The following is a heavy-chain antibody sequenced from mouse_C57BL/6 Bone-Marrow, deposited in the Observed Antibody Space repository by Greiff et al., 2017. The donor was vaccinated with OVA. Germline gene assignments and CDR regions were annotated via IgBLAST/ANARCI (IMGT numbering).Heavy chain of an antibody. V-gene: IGHV1-9*01. CDR1: GYTFTGYW. J-gene: IGHJ3*01. Sequence: QVQLKESGAELMKPGASVKLSCKATGYTFTGYWIEWVKQRPGHGLEWIGEILPGSGSTNYNEKFKSKATFTADTSSNTAYMQLSSLTTEDSASYYCARDYDYDGAYWGQGTLVTVSA. D-gene: IGHD2-4*01. CDR2: ILPGSGST. CDR3: ARDYDYDGAY.